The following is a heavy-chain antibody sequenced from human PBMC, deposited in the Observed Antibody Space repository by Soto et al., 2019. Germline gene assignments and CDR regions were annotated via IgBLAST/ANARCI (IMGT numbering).Heavy chain of an antibody. CDR3: ARGYYDFWSGLGNWFDP. V-gene: IGHV1-18*01. Sequence: ASVKVSCKASGYTFTSYGISWVRQAPGQGLEWMGWISAYNGNTNYAQKLQGRVTMTTDTSTSTAYMELRSLRSDDTAVYYCARGYYDFWSGLGNWFDPWGQGTLVTVSS. D-gene: IGHD3-3*01. J-gene: IGHJ5*02. CDR2: ISAYNGNT. CDR1: GYTFTSYG.